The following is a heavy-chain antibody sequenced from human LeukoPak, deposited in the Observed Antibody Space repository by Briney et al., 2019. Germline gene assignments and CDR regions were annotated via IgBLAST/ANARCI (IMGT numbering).Heavy chain of an antibody. J-gene: IGHJ6*02. CDR1: GGSFSGYY. CDR3: ARGVSRYCSSTSCYWGGDYYYYYGMDV. D-gene: IGHD2-2*01. CDR2: INHSGST. V-gene: IGHV4-34*01. Sequence: TSETLSLTCAVYGGSFSGYYWSWIRQPPGKGLEWIGEINHSGSTNYNPSLKSRVTISVDTSKNQFSLKLSSVTAADTAVYYCARGVSRYCSSTSCYWGGDYYYYYGMDVWGQGTTVTVSS.